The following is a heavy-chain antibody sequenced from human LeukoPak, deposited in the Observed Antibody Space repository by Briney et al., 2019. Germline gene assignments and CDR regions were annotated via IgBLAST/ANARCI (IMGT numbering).Heavy chain of an antibody. Sequence: ASVTVSCKASGGTFSSYAISWVRQAPGQGLEWMGGIIPIFGTANYAQKFQGRVTITADKSTSTAYMELSSLRSEDTAVYYCARGMDSYGYPPDYWGQGTLVTVSS. CDR3: ARGMDSYGYPPDY. V-gene: IGHV1-69*06. CDR1: GGTFSSYA. D-gene: IGHD5-18*01. CDR2: IIPIFGTA. J-gene: IGHJ4*02.